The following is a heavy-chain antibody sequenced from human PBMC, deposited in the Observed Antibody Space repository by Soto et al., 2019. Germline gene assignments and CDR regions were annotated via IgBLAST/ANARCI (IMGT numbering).Heavy chain of an antibody. CDR3: ARVDIIAAGGRLNYGMDV. J-gene: IGHJ6*02. Sequence: SETLSLICAVYGGSFSGYYWSWIRQPPGKGLEWIGEINHSGSTNYNPSLKSRVTISVDTSKNQFSLKLSSVTATDTAVYYCARVDIIAAGGRLNYGMDVWGQGTTVTVSS. CDR1: GGSFSGYY. CDR2: INHSGST. V-gene: IGHV4-34*01. D-gene: IGHD6-13*01.